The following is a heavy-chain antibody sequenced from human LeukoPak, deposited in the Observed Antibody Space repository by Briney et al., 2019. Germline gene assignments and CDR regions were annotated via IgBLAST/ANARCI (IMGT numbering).Heavy chain of an antibody. CDR2: MYYSGST. CDR1: GGSISSGDYY. J-gene: IGHJ4*02. V-gene: IGHV4-39*01. D-gene: IGHD2-15*01. CDR3: ARQYCSGGSCYLFDY. Sequence: KSSETLSLTCTVSGGSISSGDYYWSCIRQPPGKGLEWIGSMYYSGSTYYNPSLKSRVTISVDTSKNQFSLKLSSVTAADTAVYYCARQYCSGGSCYLFDYWGQGTLVTVSS.